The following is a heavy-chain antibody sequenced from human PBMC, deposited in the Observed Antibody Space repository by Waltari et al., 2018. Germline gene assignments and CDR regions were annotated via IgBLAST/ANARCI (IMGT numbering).Heavy chain of an antibody. J-gene: IGHJ3*02. D-gene: IGHD3-22*01. Sequence: EVQLVESGGGLVQPGGSLRLSCAASGFTLSSYWMSWVRQAPGKGMEWVANRRKDGREEYYVDSVRGRFTISRDNAKNSLFLQMNSLRPEDTAVYYCARDQWFAFDIWGQGTMVTVSS. CDR1: GFTLSSYW. CDR3: ARDQWFAFDI. V-gene: IGHV3-7*01. CDR2: RRKDGREE.